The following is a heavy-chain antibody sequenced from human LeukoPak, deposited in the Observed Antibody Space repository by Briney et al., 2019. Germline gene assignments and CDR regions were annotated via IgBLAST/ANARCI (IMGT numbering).Heavy chain of an antibody. Sequence: GGSLRLSCAASGFTFDDYGMSWVRQAPGKGLEWVSGINWNGGSTGYADSVKGRFTISRDNAKKSLFLQMNSLRAEDTAVYYCTRVTNSGYDSGNFDYWGQGTLVTVSS. J-gene: IGHJ4*02. CDR1: GFTFDDYG. V-gene: IGHV3-20*04. CDR3: TRVTNSGYDSGNFDY. CDR2: INWNGGST. D-gene: IGHD5-12*01.